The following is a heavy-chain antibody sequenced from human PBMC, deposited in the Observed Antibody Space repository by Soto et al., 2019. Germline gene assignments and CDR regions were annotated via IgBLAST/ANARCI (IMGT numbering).Heavy chain of an antibody. J-gene: IGHJ6*02. CDR3: ARWPQPRYTADPYAVDV. CDR2: IVPSLDTT. Sequence: QVHLVQSGTEVKKPGSSVKVSCKASGGTFSSSGFSWVRQAPGQGLEWMGMIVPSLDTTNYAQKFQARVTITEEEVTSTAYMELRSLRSEDTAVYYCARWPQPRYTADPYAVDVWGQGTRVIVSS. CDR1: GGTFSSSG. D-gene: IGHD3-16*02. V-gene: IGHV1-69*11.